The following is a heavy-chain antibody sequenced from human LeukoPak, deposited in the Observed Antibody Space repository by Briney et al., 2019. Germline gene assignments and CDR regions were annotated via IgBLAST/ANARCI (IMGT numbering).Heavy chain of an antibody. CDR3: ARGGGLDV. J-gene: IGHJ6*02. CDR1: GFTFSSYW. V-gene: IGHV3-7*03. Sequence: GGSLRLSCAASGFTFSSYWMNWARQAPGKGLEWVASINHNGNVSYYVDSVKGRFTISRDNAKNSLYLQMTNLRAEDTAVYFCARGGGLDVWGQGATVTVSS. CDR2: INHNGNVS. D-gene: IGHD3-16*01.